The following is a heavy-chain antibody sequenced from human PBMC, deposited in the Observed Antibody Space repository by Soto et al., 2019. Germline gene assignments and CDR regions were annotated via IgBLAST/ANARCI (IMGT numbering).Heavy chain of an antibody. D-gene: IGHD2-15*01. CDR3: ARDDPVVDATPGACDI. CDR1: GGTFSSYA. CDR2: IIPIFGTA. J-gene: IGHJ3*02. V-gene: IGHV1-69*13. Sequence: SVNVSCKASGGTFSSYAISWVRQAPGQGLEWMGGIIPIFGTANYAQKFQGRVTITADESTSTAYMELSSLRSEDTAVYYCARDDPVVDATPGACDIWGKENLVIVSS.